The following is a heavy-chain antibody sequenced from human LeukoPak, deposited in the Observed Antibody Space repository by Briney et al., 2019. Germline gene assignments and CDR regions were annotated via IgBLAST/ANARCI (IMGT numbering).Heavy chain of an antibody. J-gene: IGHJ6*02. D-gene: IGHD3-10*01. CDR2: LYAGGRT. V-gene: IGHV4-59*01. CDR1: GGSIDSYI. CDR3: ARDHVMIRGVSYDYLAMDV. Sequence: PSETLSLTCTVSGGSIDSYIWSWIRQPPGKGLEWIGNLYAGGRTNYNPSLKSRATISVDASKNQFSLRLSSVTAADTGVYYCARDHVMIRGVSYDYLAMDVWGQGTTVTVSS.